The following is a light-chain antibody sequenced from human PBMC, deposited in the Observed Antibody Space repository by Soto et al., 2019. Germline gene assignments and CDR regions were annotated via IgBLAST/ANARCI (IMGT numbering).Light chain of an antibody. J-gene: IGLJ1*01. CDR3: SSYRSSGTDV. CDR2: DVS. V-gene: IGLV2-14*01. CDR1: SSDVGAYDY. Sequence: QSVLTQPASVSGSPGQSITISCSGTSSDVGAYDYVSWYQQHPGKAPKLMIYDVSNRPSGISNRFSGSKSGNTASLTISGLQAEDEADYYCSSYRSSGTDVFGTGTKLTVL.